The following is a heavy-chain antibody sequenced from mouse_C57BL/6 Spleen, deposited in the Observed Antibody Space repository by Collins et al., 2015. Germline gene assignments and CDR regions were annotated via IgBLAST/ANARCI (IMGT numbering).Heavy chain of an antibody. J-gene: IGHJ2*01. CDR3: AREGYYYGSSSDY. V-gene: IGHV1-55*01. D-gene: IGHD1-1*01. CDR2: IYPGSGST. CDR1: GYTFTSYW. Sequence: QVQLQQPGAELVKPGASVKMSCKASGYTFTSYWITWVKQRPGQGLEWIGDIYPGSGSTNYNGKFKSKATLTVDTSSSTAYMQLSSLTSEDSAVYYCAREGYYYGSSSDYWGQGTTLTVSS.